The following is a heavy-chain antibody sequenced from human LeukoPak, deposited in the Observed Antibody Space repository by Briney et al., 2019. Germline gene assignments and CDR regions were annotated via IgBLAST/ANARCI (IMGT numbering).Heavy chain of an antibody. D-gene: IGHD3-10*01. V-gene: IGHV4-34*01. Sequence: SETLSLTCAVYGGSFSGYYWSWIRQPSGKGLEWIGEVNHSGGTNYNPSLKSRVTISVDTSKNQFSLKLSSVTAADTAVYYCARDLYYGSGTYDYWGQGTLVTVSS. CDR2: VNHSGGT. J-gene: IGHJ4*02. CDR1: GGSFSGYY. CDR3: ARDLYYGSGTYDY.